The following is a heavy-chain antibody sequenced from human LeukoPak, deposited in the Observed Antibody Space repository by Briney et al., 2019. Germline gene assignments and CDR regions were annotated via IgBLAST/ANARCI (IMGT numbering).Heavy chain of an antibody. CDR2: IYPRDGST. CDR1: GYTFTSNY. J-gene: IGHJ4*02. Sequence: ASVKVSFTASGYTFTSNYIHWVRQAPGQGLEWMGMIYPRDGSTSYAQKFQGRITVTRDTSTSTVYMELSSLRSEDTAVYYCAMGGRSSGFIDYWGQGTLVTVSS. D-gene: IGHD6-19*01. CDR3: AMGGRSSGFIDY. V-gene: IGHV1-46*01.